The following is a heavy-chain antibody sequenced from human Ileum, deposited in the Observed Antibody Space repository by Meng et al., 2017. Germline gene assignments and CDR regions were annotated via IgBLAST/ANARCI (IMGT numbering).Heavy chain of an antibody. J-gene: IGHJ6*02. Sequence: GESLKISCAASGFTFNMYAMHWVRQAPGKGLEWVAVISFDGSKTYYADSVKGRFTISRDNSKNTLSLQMNSLRPEDTAVYTCARVRVVFRPEDYDRSGYYYADYYGMDVWGQGTTVTVSS. V-gene: IGHV3-30*04. CDR3: ARVRVVFRPEDYDRSGYYYADYYGMDV. D-gene: IGHD3-22*01. CDR1: GFTFNMYA. CDR2: ISFDGSKT.